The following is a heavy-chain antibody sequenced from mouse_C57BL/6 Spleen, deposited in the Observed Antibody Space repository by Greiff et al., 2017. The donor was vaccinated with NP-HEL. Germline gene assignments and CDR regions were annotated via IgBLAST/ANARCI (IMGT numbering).Heavy chain of an antibody. CDR2: IYPGDGDT. D-gene: IGHD1-1*01. V-gene: IGHV1-82*01. CDR1: GYAFSSSW. J-gene: IGHJ2*01. Sequence: VQLQQSGPELVKPGASVKISCKASGYAFSSSWMNWVKQRPGQGLEWIGRIYPGDGDTNYNGKFKGKATLTADKSSSTAYMQLSSLTSEDSAVDFCARETITTVVGFDYWGKGTTLTVSS. CDR3: ARETITTVVGFDY.